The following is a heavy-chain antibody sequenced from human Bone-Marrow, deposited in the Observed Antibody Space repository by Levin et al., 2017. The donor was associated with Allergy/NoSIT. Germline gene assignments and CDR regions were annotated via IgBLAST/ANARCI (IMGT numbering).Heavy chain of an antibody. Sequence: PGGSLRLSCAASGFTFSDYYMSWIRQAPGKGLEWVSYISSSGSTIYYADSVKGRFTISRDNAKNSLYLQMNSLRAEDAAVYYCARDLGYCSSTSCRSFDPWGQGTLVTVSS. D-gene: IGHD2-2*01. CDR2: ISSSGSTI. V-gene: IGHV3-11*01. CDR1: GFTFSDYY. CDR3: ARDLGYCSSTSCRSFDP. J-gene: IGHJ5*02.